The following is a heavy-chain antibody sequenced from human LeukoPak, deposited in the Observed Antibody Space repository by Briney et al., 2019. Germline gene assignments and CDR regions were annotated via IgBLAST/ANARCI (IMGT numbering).Heavy chain of an antibody. CDR1: GFTVITND. CDR3: ARGVEPPAANTLAY. V-gene: IGHV3-53*01. Sequence: PGGSLRLSCADSGFTVITNDMTSVRQAPGKGLEWVSVLYSDGNTKYADSVQGRFTISRDNSKNTLYLEMNSLSPDDTAVYYCARGVEPPAANTLAYWGQGTLVTVSS. D-gene: IGHD2-2*01. CDR2: LYSDGNT. J-gene: IGHJ4*02.